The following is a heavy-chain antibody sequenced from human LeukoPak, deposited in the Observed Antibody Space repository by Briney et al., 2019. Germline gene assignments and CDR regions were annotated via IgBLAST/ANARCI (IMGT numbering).Heavy chain of an antibody. CDR1: GYTFTSYG. J-gene: IGHJ4*02. V-gene: IGHV1-18*01. CDR3: ARGMTGYSPFDY. D-gene: IGHD3-9*01. CDR2: ISAYNGNT. Sequence: ASVKVSCKASGYTFTSYGIIWVRQAPGQGLEWMGWISAYNGNTNYAQKLQGRVTMTTNTSTSTAYMELRSLRSDDTAVYYCARGMTGYSPFDYWGQGTLVTVSS.